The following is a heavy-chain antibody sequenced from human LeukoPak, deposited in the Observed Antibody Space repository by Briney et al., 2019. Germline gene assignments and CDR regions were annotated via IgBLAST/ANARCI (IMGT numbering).Heavy chain of an antibody. V-gene: IGHV3-23*01. CDR1: GFTFSSYA. CDR3: AKDLMSITIFGVLERT. J-gene: IGHJ5*02. CDR2: ISGSGGST. D-gene: IGHD3-3*01. Sequence: GGSLRLSCAASGFTFSSYAMSWVRQAPGKGLEWVSAISGSGGSTYYADSVKGRFTISRDNSKNTLYLQMNSLRAEDTAVYYCAKDLMSITIFGVLERTWGQGTLVSVS.